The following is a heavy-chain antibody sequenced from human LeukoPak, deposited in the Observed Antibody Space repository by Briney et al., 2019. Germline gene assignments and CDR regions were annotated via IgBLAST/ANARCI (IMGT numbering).Heavy chain of an antibody. CDR1: GYTFTSYD. CDR3: ARRRGYSSYFDY. Sequence: ASVKVSCKASGYTFTSYDINWVRQAPGQGLEWMGWMNPNSGNTGYAQKFKGRVTMTRNTSISTAYMELSSLRSEDTAVYYCARRRGYSSYFDYWGQGTLVTVSS. J-gene: IGHJ4*02. D-gene: IGHD5-18*01. V-gene: IGHV1-8*01. CDR2: MNPNSGNT.